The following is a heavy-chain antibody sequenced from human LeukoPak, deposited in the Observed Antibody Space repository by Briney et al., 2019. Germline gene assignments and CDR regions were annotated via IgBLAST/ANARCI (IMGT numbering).Heavy chain of an antibody. CDR3: AKDRWGYYGSGSPNNWFDP. J-gene: IGHJ5*02. CDR1: GFTLSSYG. Sequence: PGRSLRLSCAASGFTLSSYGMHWVRQAPGKGLEWVAVISYDGSNKYYADSVKGRFTISRDNSKNTLYLQVNSLRAEDTAVYYCAKDRWGYYGSGSPNNWFDPWGQGTLVTVSS. D-gene: IGHD3-10*01. CDR2: ISYDGSNK. V-gene: IGHV3-30*18.